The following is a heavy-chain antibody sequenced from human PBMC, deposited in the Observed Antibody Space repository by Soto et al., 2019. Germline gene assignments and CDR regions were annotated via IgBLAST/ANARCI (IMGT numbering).Heavy chain of an antibody. CDR3: TKDGTEWELFPRFDY. CDR2: IKSKTDGGTT. D-gene: IGHD1-26*01. CDR1: GFTFSNAW. J-gene: IGHJ4*02. Sequence: PGGSLRLSCAASGFTFSNAWMSWVRQAPGKGLEWVGRIKSKTDGGTTDYAAPVKGRFTISRDDSKNTLYLQMNSLKTEDTAVYYCTKDGTEWELFPRFDYWGQGTLVTVYS. V-gene: IGHV3-15*01.